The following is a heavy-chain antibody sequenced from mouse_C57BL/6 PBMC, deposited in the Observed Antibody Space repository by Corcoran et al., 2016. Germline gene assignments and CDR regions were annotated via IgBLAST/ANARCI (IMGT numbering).Heavy chain of an antibody. Sequence: EVQLQQSGPELVKPGASVKMSCKASGYTFTDYYMHWVKQSHGKSLEWIGYIYPNNGGNGYNQKFKGKATLTVDKSSSTAYMELRSLTSEDSAGYYCVGITTVVATKDYWGQGTTLTVSS. D-gene: IGHD1-1*01. V-gene: IGHV1-34*01. CDR2: IYPNNGGN. J-gene: IGHJ2*01. CDR1: GYTFTDYY. CDR3: VGITTVVATKDY.